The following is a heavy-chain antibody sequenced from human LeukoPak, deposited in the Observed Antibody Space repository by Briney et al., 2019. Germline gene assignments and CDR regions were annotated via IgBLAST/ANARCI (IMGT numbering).Heavy chain of an antibody. CDR1: AYSICDGWV. J-gene: IGHJ5*02. D-gene: IGHD1-26*01. V-gene: IGHV4-38-2*02. CDR3: SRLSHVAGAPKVSWFDP. Sequence: ASETLSLTCTVSAYSICDGWVWGMIRQPPGKGLEWIGSIYHSGTTYYNPSLKSRVTMSVDTSNNQFSLKLTSVTAADTAMYYCSRLSHVAGAPKVSWFDPWGQGTLVTVSS. CDR2: IYHSGTT.